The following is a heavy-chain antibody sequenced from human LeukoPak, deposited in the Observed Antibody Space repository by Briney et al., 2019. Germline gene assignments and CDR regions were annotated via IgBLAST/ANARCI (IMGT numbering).Heavy chain of an antibody. CDR3: ASSGGGATEGLYVDY. D-gene: IGHD1-26*01. V-gene: IGHV1-69*04. Sequence: LVKVSCKASGGTFSSYAISWVRQAPGQGLEWMGRIIPILGIANYAQKFQGRVTITADKSTSTAYMELSSLRSEDTAVYYCASSGGGATEGLYVDYWGQGTLVTVSS. CDR1: GGTFSSYA. J-gene: IGHJ4*02. CDR2: IIPILGIA.